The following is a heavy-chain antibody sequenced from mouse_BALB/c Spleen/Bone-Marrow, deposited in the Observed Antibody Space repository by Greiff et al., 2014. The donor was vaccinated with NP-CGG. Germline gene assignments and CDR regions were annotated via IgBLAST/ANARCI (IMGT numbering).Heavy chain of an antibody. CDR2: IRRDGNR. D-gene: IGHD2-3*01. CDR3: ARERYDHYYAMDY. V-gene: IGHV2-6-7*01. J-gene: IGHJ4*01. Sequence: QVQLKESGPGLVEPSQSLSITCTVSGFSLTGYGVNWVRQPPGKGLEWLGMIRRDGNRDYNSALKSKLRISKANSKSPVFLKMNSRQTDAAARYFCARERYDHYYAMDYWGQGTSVTVSS. CDR1: GFSLTGYG.